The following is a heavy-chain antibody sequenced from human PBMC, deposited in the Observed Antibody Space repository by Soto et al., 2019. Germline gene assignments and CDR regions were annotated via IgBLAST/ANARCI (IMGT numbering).Heavy chain of an antibody. D-gene: IGHD3-22*01. CDR2: IYYSGST. Sequence: SETLSLTCTVSGGSISSYYWSWIRQPPGKGLEWIGYIYYSGSTNYNPSLKSRVTISVDTSKNQFSLKLSSVTAADTAVYYCARDSEYYDSSGYYYVAYFDYWGQGTLVTV. CDR3: ARDSEYYDSSGYYYVAYFDY. J-gene: IGHJ4*02. V-gene: IGHV4-59*01. CDR1: GGSISSYY.